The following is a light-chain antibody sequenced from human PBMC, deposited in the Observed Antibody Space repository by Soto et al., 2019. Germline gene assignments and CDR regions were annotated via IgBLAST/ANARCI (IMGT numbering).Light chain of an antibody. CDR3: AAWDESLYGPV. V-gene: IGLV1-44*01. Sequence: QSVLTQPPSASGTPGRRVTISCSGSRSNIGSNTVNWYQQLPGTAPKLLIYSDNQRPSGVPDRFSGSKSGSSASLAISGLQSEDEADYYCAAWDESLYGPVFGGGTKLTVL. CDR2: SDN. CDR1: RSNIGSNT. J-gene: IGLJ3*02.